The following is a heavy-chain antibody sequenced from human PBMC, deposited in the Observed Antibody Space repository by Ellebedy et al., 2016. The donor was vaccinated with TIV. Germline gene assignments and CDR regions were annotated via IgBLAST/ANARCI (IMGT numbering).Heavy chain of an antibody. D-gene: IGHD3-22*01. J-gene: IGHJ4*02. CDR1: GFTFRSYW. V-gene: IGHV3-7*03. CDR2: INQGGREK. CDR3: ARPSPYYYDSTGYIDF. Sequence: PGGSLRLSCAASGFTFRSYWMSWVRQAPGRGLEWVANINQGGREKYDVDSVKGRFTISRDKAKNSLYLQMNSLRAEDKAVYYCARPSPYYYDSTGYIDFWGQGTLVTVST.